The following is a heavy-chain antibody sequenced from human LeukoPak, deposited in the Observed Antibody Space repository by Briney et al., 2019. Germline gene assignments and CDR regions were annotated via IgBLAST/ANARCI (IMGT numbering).Heavy chain of an antibody. Sequence: SETLSLTCTVSGGSISSYYWSWIRQPPGKGLEWIGYIYYSGSTNYNPSLKSRVTISVDTSKNQFSLKLSSVTAADTAVYYCARLMDTAMVPWYFDLWGRGTLVTVSS. D-gene: IGHD5-18*01. CDR1: GGSISSYY. V-gene: IGHV4-59*12. J-gene: IGHJ2*01. CDR3: ARLMDTAMVPWYFDL. CDR2: IYYSGST.